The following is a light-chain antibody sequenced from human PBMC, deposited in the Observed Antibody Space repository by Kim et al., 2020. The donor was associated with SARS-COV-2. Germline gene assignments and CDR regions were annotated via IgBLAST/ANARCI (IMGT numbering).Light chain of an antibody. CDR2: QDS. V-gene: IGLV3-1*01. Sequence: SYELTQPPSVSVSPGQTASITCSGDKLGDKYACWYQQKPGQSPVLVIYQDSKRPSGIPEGFSGSNSGNTATLTISGTQAMDEADYYCQAWDSSTWVFGGGTQLTV. CDR1: KLGDKY. J-gene: IGLJ3*02. CDR3: QAWDSSTWV.